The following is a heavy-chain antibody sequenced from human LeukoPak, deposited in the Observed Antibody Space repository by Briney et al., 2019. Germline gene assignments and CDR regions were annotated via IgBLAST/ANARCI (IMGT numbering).Heavy chain of an antibody. CDR3: ARDPYYYDSSGYYRNYYFDY. D-gene: IGHD3-22*01. V-gene: IGHV4-39*07. Sequence: SETLSLTCTVSGGSISSSSYYWGWIRQPPGKGLEWIGSNYYSGSTYYNPSLKSRVTISVDTSKNQFSLKLSSVTAADTAVYYCARDPYYYDSSGYYRNYYFDYWGQGTLVTVSS. CDR1: GGSISSSSYY. J-gene: IGHJ4*02. CDR2: NYYSGST.